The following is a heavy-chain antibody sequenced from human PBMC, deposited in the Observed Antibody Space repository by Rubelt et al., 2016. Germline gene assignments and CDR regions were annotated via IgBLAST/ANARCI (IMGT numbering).Heavy chain of an antibody. V-gene: IGHV4-34*01. Sequence: QVQLQQWGAGLLKPSETLSLTCAVYGGSFSGYYWSWIRQPPGKGLEWIGEINHSGSTNYNPSLKSRVTRSVATSKNQFSLKLSSVTAADTAVDYCARGRRGSSSWLGRDYYGMDVWGQGTTVTVSS. CDR3: ARGRRGSSSWLGRDYYGMDV. J-gene: IGHJ6*02. CDR2: INHSGST. D-gene: IGHD6-13*01. CDR1: GGSFSGYY.